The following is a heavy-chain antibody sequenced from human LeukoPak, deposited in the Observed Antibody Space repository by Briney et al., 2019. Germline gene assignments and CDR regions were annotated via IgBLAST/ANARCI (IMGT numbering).Heavy chain of an antibody. V-gene: IGHV3-23*01. CDR2: ISGSGVTT. D-gene: IGHD1-26*01. CDR1: GFTFSSYA. Sequence: GSLLLSCEASGFTFSSYAMSWVRQAPGKGLEWVSAISGSGVTTHYAGSVKGRFSISRDNSKNTLYLQMNSLRAEDTALYYCAKKVVVGATSPYSDFQDWGQGTLVTVSS. J-gene: IGHJ1*01. CDR3: AKKVVVGATSPYSDFQD.